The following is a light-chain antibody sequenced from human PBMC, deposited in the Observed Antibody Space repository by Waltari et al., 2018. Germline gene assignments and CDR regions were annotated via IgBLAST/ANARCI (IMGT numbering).Light chain of an antibody. J-gene: IGLJ2*01. CDR2: LNSDGSH. CDR3: QTWGTGTVV. CDR1: SGHSTYA. Sequence: QLVLTQSPSASASLGASVKLTCTLSSGHSTYAIAWHRQQPEKGPRYLLKLNSDGSHSKGDGIPERFSCSKSGAERYLTISSLQSEDEGGYYCQTWGTGTVVFGGGTKLTVL. V-gene: IGLV4-69*01.